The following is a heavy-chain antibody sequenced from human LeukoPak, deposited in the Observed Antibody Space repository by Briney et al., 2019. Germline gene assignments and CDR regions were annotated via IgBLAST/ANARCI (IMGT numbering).Heavy chain of an antibody. CDR3: ARGKRWLQFSLWRHGHNWFDP. CDR2: IYYSGST. CDR1: GGSISSSSYY. Sequence: SETLSLTCTVSGGSISSSSYYWGWIRQPPGKGLEWIGSIYYSGSTYYNPSLKSRVTISVDTSKNQFSLKLSSVTAADTAVYYCARGKRWLQFSLWRHGHNWFDPWGQGTLVTVSS. D-gene: IGHD5-24*01. J-gene: IGHJ5*02. V-gene: IGHV4-39*07.